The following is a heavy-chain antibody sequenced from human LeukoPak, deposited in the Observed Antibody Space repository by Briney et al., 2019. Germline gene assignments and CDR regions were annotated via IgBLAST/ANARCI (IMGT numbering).Heavy chain of an antibody. V-gene: IGHV3-30*02. Sequence: GGSLRLSCAASGFTFSSYGMHWVRQAPGKGLEWVAFIRYDGSNKYYADSVKCRFTISRDNSKNTLYLQMNSLRAEDTAVYYCAKDPIRTMVRGVPTGYWGQGTLVTVSS. CDR1: GFTFSSYG. J-gene: IGHJ4*02. CDR3: AKDPIRTMVRGVPTGY. D-gene: IGHD3-10*01. CDR2: IRYDGSNK.